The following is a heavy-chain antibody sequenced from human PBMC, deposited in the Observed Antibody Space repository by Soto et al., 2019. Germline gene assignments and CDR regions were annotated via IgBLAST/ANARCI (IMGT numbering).Heavy chain of an antibody. CDR2: ISWNSGSI. CDR3: AKDIGVLTTLYYYSGMDV. V-gene: IGHV3-9*01. CDR1: GFTFDDYA. D-gene: IGHD4-17*01. Sequence: HPGGSLRLSCAASGFTFDDYAMHWVRQAPGKGLEWVSGISWNSGSIGYADSVKGRFTISRDNAKNSLYLQMNSLRAEDTALYYCAKDIGVLTTLYYYSGMDVWGQGTTVTVSS. J-gene: IGHJ6*02.